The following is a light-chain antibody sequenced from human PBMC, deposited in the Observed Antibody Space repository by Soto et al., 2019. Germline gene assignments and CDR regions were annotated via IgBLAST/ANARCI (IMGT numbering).Light chain of an antibody. Sequence: DIQMTQSPSPLSASVGDRVTITCRASQSISSWLAWYQQKPGKAPKLLIYKASSLESGVPSRFSGSGSGTEFTLTISSLQPDDFATYYCQQYNSYSYTFGQGTKVDIK. J-gene: IGKJ2*01. CDR3: QQYNSYSYT. V-gene: IGKV1-5*03. CDR1: QSISSW. CDR2: KAS.